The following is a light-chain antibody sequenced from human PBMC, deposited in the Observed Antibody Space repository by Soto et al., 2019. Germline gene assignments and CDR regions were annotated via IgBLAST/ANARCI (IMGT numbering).Light chain of an antibody. CDR3: SSYAGNNIFV. Sequence: QSALTQPPSASGSPGQSVTISCTGTSSDVGNYDYVCWHQQHPGKAPKLMIYEVTKRPSGVPDRFSGSKSGNTASLTVSGLQAEDEADYYCSSYAGNNIFVFGTGTKLTVL. CDR2: EVT. CDR1: SSDVGNYDY. J-gene: IGLJ1*01. V-gene: IGLV2-8*01.